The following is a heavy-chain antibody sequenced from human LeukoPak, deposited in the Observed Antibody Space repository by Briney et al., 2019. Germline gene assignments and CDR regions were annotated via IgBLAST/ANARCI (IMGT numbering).Heavy chain of an antibody. V-gene: IGHV3-49*04. Sequence: GGSLRLSCTGSGFNFGDFAMSWVRQAPGKGLEWLGFIRSTIYGGTTDYAASVKGRFTISRDDSKSIAYLQMNSLKTEDTAMYYCTRDYPASFDVWGQGTLVTVSS. J-gene: IGHJ3*01. CDR3: TRDYPASFDV. CDR1: GFNFGDFA. CDR2: IRSTIYGGTT.